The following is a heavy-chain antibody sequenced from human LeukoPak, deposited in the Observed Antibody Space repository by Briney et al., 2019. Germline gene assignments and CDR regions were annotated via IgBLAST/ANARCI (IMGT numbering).Heavy chain of an antibody. D-gene: IGHD1-26*01. CDR1: GFTFTSYR. CDR3: ARDATRGGDFDY. V-gene: IGHV3-7*01. CDR2: INEDGSEK. J-gene: IGHJ4*02. Sequence: PGGSLRLSCAASGFTFTSYRMTWARQAPGKGLEWVANINEDGSEKYYLGSVEGRFTISRDNAKNSLYLEMSSLRAEDTAVYYCARDATRGGDFDYWGQGTLVTVSS.